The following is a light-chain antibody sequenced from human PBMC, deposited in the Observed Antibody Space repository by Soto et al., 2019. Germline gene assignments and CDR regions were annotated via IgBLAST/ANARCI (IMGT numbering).Light chain of an antibody. CDR3: SSYTTSSTYVV. V-gene: IGLV2-14*03. CDR1: SSDIGGYNY. Sequence: QSASVSASPGQSITISCTGTSSDIGGYNYVSWYQQHPGKAPKLMISDVSNRPSGVSDRFSGSKSGNTASLTISGLQAEDEADYFCSSYTTSSTYVVFGGGTKLTVL. CDR2: DVS. J-gene: IGLJ2*01.